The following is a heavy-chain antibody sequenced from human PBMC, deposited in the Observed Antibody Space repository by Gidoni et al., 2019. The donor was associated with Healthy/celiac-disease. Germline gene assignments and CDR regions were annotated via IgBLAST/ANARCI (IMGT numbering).Heavy chain of an antibody. J-gene: IGHJ4*02. CDR1: GGTFSRYS. CDR2: IIPIFGTA. V-gene: IGHV1-69*01. D-gene: IGHD2-15*01. Sequence: QVQLVQSGAEVKKPGSSVKVSCKASGGTFSRYSISWVRQAPGQGLEWMGGIIPIFGTANYAQKFQGRVTITADESTSTAYMELSSLRSEDTAVYYCAIYYCSGGSCYSPSFDYWGQGTLVTVSS. CDR3: AIYYCSGGSCYSPSFDY.